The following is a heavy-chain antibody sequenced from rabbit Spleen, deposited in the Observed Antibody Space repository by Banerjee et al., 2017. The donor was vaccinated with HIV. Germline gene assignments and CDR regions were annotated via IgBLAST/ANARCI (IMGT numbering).Heavy chain of an antibody. CDR2: INTYTAKG. Sequence: QEQLEESGGGLVKPEGSLTLTCKASGFSFSDRDVMCWVRQAPGKGLEWIACINTYTAKGVYATWAKGRFTVSRTSSSTATLQMTSLTAADTATYFCARDLTSVIGWNFNLWGPGTLVTVS. CDR3: ARDLTSVIGWNFNL. D-gene: IGHD1-1*01. V-gene: IGHV1S45*01. CDR1: GFSFSDRDV. J-gene: IGHJ4*01.